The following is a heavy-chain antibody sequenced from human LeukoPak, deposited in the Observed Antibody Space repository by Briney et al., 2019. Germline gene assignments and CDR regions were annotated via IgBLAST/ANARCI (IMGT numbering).Heavy chain of an antibody. Sequence: QAGRSLRLSCAASGFTFSSYGMHWVRQAPGKGLEWVAVISYDGSNKYYADSVKGRFTISRDNSKNTLYLQMNSLRAEDTAVYYCARYAVQLNDAFDIWGQGTMVTVSS. CDR2: ISYDGSNK. J-gene: IGHJ3*02. V-gene: IGHV3-30*03. D-gene: IGHD5-18*01. CDR1: GFTFSSYG. CDR3: ARYAVQLNDAFDI.